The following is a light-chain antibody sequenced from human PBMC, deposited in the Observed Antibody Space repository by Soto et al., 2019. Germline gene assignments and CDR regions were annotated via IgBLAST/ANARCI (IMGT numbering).Light chain of an antibody. CDR3: MKDLQTPNH. CDR1: RNLLNSDGDNY. Sequence: DIVMAKSAHPLAFTAVQSAGISCRSKRNLLNSDGDNYLDWYLRRRGQSPQLLIYLGYKRASGVPDRFSGSGSGTDFTLSISRLEAEDVGLYYCMKDLQTPNHVGQGKRLEIK. CDR2: LGY. J-gene: IGKJ5*01. V-gene: IGKV2-28*01.